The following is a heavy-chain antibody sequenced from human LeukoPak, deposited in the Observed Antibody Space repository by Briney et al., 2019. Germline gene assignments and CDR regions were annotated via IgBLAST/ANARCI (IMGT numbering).Heavy chain of an antibody. D-gene: IGHD1-26*01. CDR3: ARDRSYGAFAS. Sequence: SGGSLRLSCAASGFTFDDHGMNWVRQAPGKGLEWVSGITWNGGSTVYADSVKGRFTISRDNAKNSLYLQMSSLRAEDTALYYCARDRSYGAFASWGQGTLVTVSS. CDR2: ITWNGGST. J-gene: IGHJ4*02. CDR1: GFTFDDHG. V-gene: IGHV3-20*04.